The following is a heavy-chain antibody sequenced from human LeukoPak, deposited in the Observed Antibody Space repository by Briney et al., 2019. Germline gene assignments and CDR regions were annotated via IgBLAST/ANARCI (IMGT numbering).Heavy chain of an antibody. V-gene: IGHV3-15*01. CDR3: TTDRREGSYYNFDY. CDR1: GFTFSNAW. Sequence: PGGSLRLSCAASGFTFSNAWMSWVRQAPGKGLKWVGRIKSKTDGGTTDYAAPVKGRFTISRDDSKNTLYLQMNSLKTEDTAVYYCTTDRREGSYYNFDYWGQGTLVTVSS. D-gene: IGHD1-26*01. CDR2: IKSKTDGGTT. J-gene: IGHJ4*02.